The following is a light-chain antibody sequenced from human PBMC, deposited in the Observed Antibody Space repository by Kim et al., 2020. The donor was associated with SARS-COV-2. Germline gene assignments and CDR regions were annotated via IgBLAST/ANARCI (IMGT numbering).Light chain of an antibody. Sequence: LAPGQTASITCSGDRLGDKYASWYQQKPGQSPVLVIYNDSRRPSGIPERFSGSNSGNTATLTISGTQAIDEADYYCQAWDNNNGVFGGGTQLTVL. CDR2: NDS. V-gene: IGLV3-1*01. CDR1: RLGDKY. J-gene: IGLJ3*02. CDR3: QAWDNNNGV.